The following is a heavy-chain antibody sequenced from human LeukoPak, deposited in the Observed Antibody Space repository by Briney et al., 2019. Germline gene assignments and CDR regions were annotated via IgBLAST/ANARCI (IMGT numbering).Heavy chain of an antibody. V-gene: IGHV3-30*18. CDR1: GFTFSSYG. D-gene: IGHD5-24*01. CDR3: AKPKWDGYNYPYFDY. J-gene: IGHJ4*02. Sequence: GGSLRLSCAASGFTFSSYGMHWVRQAPGKGLEWVAVISYDGSNKYYADSVKGRFTISRDNSKNTLYLQMNSLRAEDTAVYYCAKPKWDGYNYPYFDYWGQGTLVTVSP. CDR2: ISYDGSNK.